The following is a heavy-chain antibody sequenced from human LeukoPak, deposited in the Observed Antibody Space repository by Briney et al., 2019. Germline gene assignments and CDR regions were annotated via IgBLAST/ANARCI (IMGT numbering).Heavy chain of an antibody. V-gene: IGHV4-59*08. CDR1: DGSISNYY. CDR2: IYYTGAT. Sequence: SETLSLTCTVSDGSISNYYWSWIRLPPGKGLEGIGYIYYTGATNYSPSLKSRVTISLDTSKNQFSLKLSSVTAADTAVYYCARHSYVPRDWLDPWGQGTLVTVSS. D-gene: IGHD2-8*01. CDR3: ARHSYVPRDWLDP. J-gene: IGHJ5*02.